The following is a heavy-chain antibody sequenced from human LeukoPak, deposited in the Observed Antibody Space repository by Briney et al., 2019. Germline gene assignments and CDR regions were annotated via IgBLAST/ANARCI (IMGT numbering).Heavy chain of an antibody. CDR3: ARENTIFGVDY. Sequence: GASVKVSCKASGYTFTGYYMHSVGQAPGQGLEWVGRTNSNRGGTNYAQKLQGRVTMTRDTAISTAYMELSRLISDDTAVYYCARENTIFGVDYWGQGTLVTVSP. D-gene: IGHD3-3*01. CDR2: TNSNRGGT. CDR1: GYTFTGYY. J-gene: IGHJ4*02. V-gene: IGHV1-2*06.